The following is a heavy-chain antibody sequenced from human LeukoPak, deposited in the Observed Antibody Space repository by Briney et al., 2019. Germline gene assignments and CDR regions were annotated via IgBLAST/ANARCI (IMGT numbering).Heavy chain of an antibody. D-gene: IGHD6-19*01. Sequence: KTSETLSLTCTVSDDSITSDIYFWGWIRQPPGKGLEWVGSVRFTGTSHYKPSLKSRVSISVDTSKKQFSLKLTSVTAADMAVCYCARQPGFGGWYFDYWGQGSLVTVS. V-gene: IGHV4-39*01. CDR3: ARQPGFGGWYFDY. J-gene: IGHJ4*02. CDR2: VRFTGTS. CDR1: DDSITSDIYF.